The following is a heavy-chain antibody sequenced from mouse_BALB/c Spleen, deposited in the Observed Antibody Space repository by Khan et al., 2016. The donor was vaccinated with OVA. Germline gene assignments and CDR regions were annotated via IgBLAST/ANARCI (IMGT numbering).Heavy chain of an antibody. CDR1: GFSLTSYG. CDR3: ARNGDYVHWYFDV. V-gene: IGHV2-2*02. Sequence: QVQLKESGPGLVQPSQSLSITCTVSGFSLTSYGVHWVRQSPGKGLEWLGVIWSGGTTDYNAAFISRLSISKDNSKSHVFFKMHSLQANDTAIYYCARNGDYVHWYFDVWGAGTTVTVSS. D-gene: IGHD2-13*01. CDR2: IWSGGTT. J-gene: IGHJ1*01.